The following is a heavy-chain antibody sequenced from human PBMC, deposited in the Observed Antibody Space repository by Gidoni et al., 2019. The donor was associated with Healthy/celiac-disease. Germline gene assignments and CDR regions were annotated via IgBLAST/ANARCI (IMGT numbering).Heavy chain of an antibody. V-gene: IGHV1-69*01. D-gene: IGHD5-18*01. CDR1: GRTFSSYA. CDR2: IIPIFGTA. CDR3: ARGGYCYGSIDY. Sequence: QVQLVQSGAEVKKPGSSVKLSCTASGRTFSSYAISWVRQAPGKGREWMGGIIPIFGTANYAQKFKGRVTITADESTSTAYMELSSLRSEDTAVYYCARGGYCYGSIDYWGQGTLVTVSS. J-gene: IGHJ4*02.